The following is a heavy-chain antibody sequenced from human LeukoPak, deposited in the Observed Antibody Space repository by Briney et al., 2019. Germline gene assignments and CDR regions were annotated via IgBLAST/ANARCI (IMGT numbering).Heavy chain of an antibody. V-gene: IGHV1-2*02. CDR1: GYTFTGYY. J-gene: IGHJ6*03. Sequence: GASVKVSCKASGYTFTGYYMHWVRQAPGQGLEWMGWINPNSGGTNYAQKFQGRVTMTRDTSISTAYMELSRLRSDDTAVYYCARATEATFYYMDVWGKGTTVTVSS. D-gene: IGHD1/OR15-1a*01. CDR2: INPNSGGT. CDR3: ARATEATFYYMDV.